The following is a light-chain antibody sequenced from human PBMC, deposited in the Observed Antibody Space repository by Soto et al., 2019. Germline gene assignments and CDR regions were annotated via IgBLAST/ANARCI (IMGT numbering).Light chain of an antibody. J-gene: IGLJ2*01. CDR1: SSDVGSYNL. CDR2: EGS. CDR3: CSYAGSRSHVV. V-gene: IGLV2-23*01. Sequence: QSALTEPASVSGSPVQSITISGTGSSSDVGSYNLVSWYQQHPGKAPKLMIYEGSKRPSGVSNRFSGSKSGNTASLTLSGLQAEDEADYYCCSYAGSRSHVVFGGGTKLTVL.